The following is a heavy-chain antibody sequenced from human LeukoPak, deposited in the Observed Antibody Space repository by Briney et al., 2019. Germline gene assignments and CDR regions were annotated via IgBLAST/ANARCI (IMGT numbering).Heavy chain of an antibody. J-gene: IGHJ4*02. CDR1: GFTFSSYG. CDR2: ISYDGSNK. D-gene: IGHD6-13*01. V-gene: IGHV3-30*03. CDR3: ARESSSSWYNFDY. Sequence: GGSLRLSCAASGFTFSSYGMHWVRQAPGKGLEWVAVISYDGSNKYYADSVKGRFTISRDNSKNTLYLQMNSLRAEDTAVYYCARESSSSWYNFDYWGQGTLVTVSS.